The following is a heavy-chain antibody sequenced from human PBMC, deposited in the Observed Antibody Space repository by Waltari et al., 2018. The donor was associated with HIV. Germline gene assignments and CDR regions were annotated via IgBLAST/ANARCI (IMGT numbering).Heavy chain of an antibody. V-gene: IGHV3-30-3*02. CDR3: VKSNNSAWHNFVD. CDR2: ISSDGSNK. D-gene: IGHD3-22*01. Sequence: QVQLVESGGGVVQPGKSLGLSCAASGFTFSRFPMHWVRQVPGKGREWVATISSDGSNKFCADSLRGRCNISRDNSKNTLYLHMSSLRPEDTSVYYCVKSNNSAWHNFVDWGQGTLVTVSS. J-gene: IGHJ4*02. CDR1: GFTFSRFP.